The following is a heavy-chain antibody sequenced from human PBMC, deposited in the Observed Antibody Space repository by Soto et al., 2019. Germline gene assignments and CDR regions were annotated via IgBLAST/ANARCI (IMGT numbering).Heavy chain of an antibody. D-gene: IGHD3-10*01. V-gene: IGHV1-18*04. CDR3: ARGITLVRGVTQNNWFDP. J-gene: IGHJ5*02. CDR2: ISAYNGNT. Sequence: ASVKVSCKASGYTFTSYGISWVRQAPGQGLEWMGWISAYNGNTNYAQKLQGRVTMTTDTSTSTAYMELRSLRSDDTAVYYCARGITLVRGVTQNNWFDPWGQGTLVTVSS. CDR1: GYTFTSYG.